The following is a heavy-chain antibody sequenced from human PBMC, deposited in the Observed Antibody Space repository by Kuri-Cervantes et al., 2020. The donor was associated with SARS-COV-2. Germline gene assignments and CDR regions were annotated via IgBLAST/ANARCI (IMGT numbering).Heavy chain of an antibody. CDR3: ARGGCSSTSCYSKHQKNWFDP. D-gene: IGHD2-2*01. CDR1: GGSFSGYY. V-gene: IGHV4-34*01. J-gene: IGHJ5*02. Sequence: SETLSLTCAVYGGSFSGYYWSWIRQPPGKGLEWIGGINHSGSTNYNPSLKSRVTISVDTSKNQFSLKLSSVTAADTAVYYCARGGCSSTSCYSKHQKNWFDPWGQGTLVTVSS. CDR2: INHSGST.